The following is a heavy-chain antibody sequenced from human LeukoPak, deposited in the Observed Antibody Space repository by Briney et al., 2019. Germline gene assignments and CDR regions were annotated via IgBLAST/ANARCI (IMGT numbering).Heavy chain of an antibody. J-gene: IGHJ5*02. CDR2: ISYDGSNK. V-gene: IGHV3-30*18. CDR1: GFTFSSYG. D-gene: IGHD4-17*01. Sequence: GGSLRLSCAASGFTFSSYGMHWVRQAPGKGLEWVAVISYDGSNKYYADSVKGRFTISRDNSKNTLYLQMNNLRAEDTAVYYCAKDWTTVTTSNWFDPWGQGTLVTVSS. CDR3: AKDWTTVTTSNWFDP.